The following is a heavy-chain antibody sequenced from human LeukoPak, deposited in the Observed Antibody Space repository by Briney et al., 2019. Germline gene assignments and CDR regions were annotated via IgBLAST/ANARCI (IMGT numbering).Heavy chain of an antibody. D-gene: IGHD4-17*01. Sequence: GGSLTLPCAPSEFLHCILAMSWLPHATGGGRECVSYINADGSVTYYADSVKGRFTISRDNSKNTLYLQMNSLRAEDTAVYYCARYWYTVTTASNFDYWGQGTLVTVSS. CDR1: EFLHCILA. V-gene: IGHV3-23*01. J-gene: IGHJ4*02. CDR2: INADGSVT. CDR3: ARYWYTVTTASNFDY.